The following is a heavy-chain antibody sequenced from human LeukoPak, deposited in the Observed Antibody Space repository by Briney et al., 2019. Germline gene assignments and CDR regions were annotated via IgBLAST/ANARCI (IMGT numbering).Heavy chain of an antibody. V-gene: IGHV1-46*01. Sequence: ASVKVSCKASGYTFTSYYMHWVRQAPGQGLEWMGIINPSGGSTSYAQKFQGRVTMTRDTSTSTVYMELSSLRSEDTAVYYCARDHGSGWYSGYNPPFDYWGQGTLVTVSS. CDR2: INPSGGST. D-gene: IGHD6-13*01. CDR3: ARDHGSGWYSGYNPPFDY. CDR1: GYTFTSYY. J-gene: IGHJ4*02.